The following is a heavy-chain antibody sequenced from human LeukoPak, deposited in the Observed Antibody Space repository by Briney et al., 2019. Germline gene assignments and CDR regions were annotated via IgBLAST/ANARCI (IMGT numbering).Heavy chain of an antibody. V-gene: IGHV4-59*01. Sequence: PSETLSLTCTVSGGSTSSYYWSWIRQPPGKGLEWIGYIYYSGSTNYNPSLKSRVTISVDTSKNQFSLKLSSVTAADTAVYYCARYSRATLLFDYWGQGTLVTVSS. CDR2: IYYSGST. CDR3: ARYSRATLLFDY. J-gene: IGHJ4*02. D-gene: IGHD1-26*01. CDR1: GGSTSSYY.